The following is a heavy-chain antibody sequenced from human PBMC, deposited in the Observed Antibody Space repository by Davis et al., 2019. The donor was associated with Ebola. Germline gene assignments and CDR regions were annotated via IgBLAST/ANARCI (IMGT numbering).Heavy chain of an antibody. D-gene: IGHD7-27*01. Sequence: PGGSLRLSCSASGFTFSTYWMHWVRQAPGKGLVWVSRISSDGSLTSYADSVEGRFTISRDNANNTLFLQMSSLRAEDTAVYYCAGRWGDYFDYWGQGSLVTVSS. CDR2: ISSDGSLT. V-gene: IGHV3-74*01. CDR1: GFTFSTYW. J-gene: IGHJ4*02. CDR3: AGRWGDYFDY.